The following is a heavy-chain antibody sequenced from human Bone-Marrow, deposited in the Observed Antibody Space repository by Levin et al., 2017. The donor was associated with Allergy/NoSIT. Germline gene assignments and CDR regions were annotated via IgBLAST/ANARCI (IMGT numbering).Heavy chain of an antibody. V-gene: IGHV1-18*04. CDR3: ARNKPYDYDGTSYYYPFEH. CDR2: FSVYDGNI. J-gene: IGHJ4*02. Sequence: GESLKISCKASGYTFSSYTIYWVRQAPGQGLEWMGWFSVYDGNIKYAQKFQDRVTLTTDTATSTAYMELTSLRSDDTAVYYCARNKPYDYDGTSYYYPFEHWGQGTLVTVSS. D-gene: IGHD3-22*01. CDR1: GYTFSSYT.